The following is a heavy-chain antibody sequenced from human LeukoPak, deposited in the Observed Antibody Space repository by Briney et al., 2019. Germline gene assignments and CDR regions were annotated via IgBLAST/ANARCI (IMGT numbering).Heavy chain of an antibody. V-gene: IGHV3-23*01. J-gene: IGHJ4*02. CDR1: GFPISTYT. Sequence: GGSLRLSCVVSGFPISTYTTTWVRQTPEKGLEWVSSITFSGGTTYYADSVRGRFTISRDDSENTLYLQMTSLRVEDTAVYYCARAQGSTNGLLDNWGQGVLVTVSS. CDR2: ITFSGGTT. D-gene: IGHD5-24*01. CDR3: ARAQGSTNGLLDN.